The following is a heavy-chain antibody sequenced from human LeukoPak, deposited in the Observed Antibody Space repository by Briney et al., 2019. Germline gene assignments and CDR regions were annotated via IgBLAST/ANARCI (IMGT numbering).Heavy chain of an antibody. CDR3: ARGKVLFFYYGMDV. CDR2: INAGNGNT. D-gene: IGHD3-16*01. V-gene: IGHV1-3*01. J-gene: IGHJ6*01. CDR1: GHTFTIYA. Sequence: SVNVSCKASGHTFTIYAMHWARQAPGQRREWMGWINAGNGNTKYSQKFQGRVTITRDTSASIACMELSSLRSEDTAVYYCARGKVLFFYYGMDVWGEGAAVTVSS.